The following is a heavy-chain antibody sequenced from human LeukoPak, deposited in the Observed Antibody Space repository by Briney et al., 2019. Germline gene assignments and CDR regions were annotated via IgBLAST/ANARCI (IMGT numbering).Heavy chain of an antibody. CDR3: ARRNGDYEGIYWFDP. D-gene: IGHD4-17*01. CDR2: IIPILGVA. J-gene: IGHJ5*02. Sequence: GSSVEVSCKASGGTFSTYAISWVRQAPGQGLEWMGRIIPILGVADYAQKFQGRVSITADKSTTTAYMELSSLRSEDTAVYYCARRNGDYEGIYWFDPWGQGTLVTVSS. CDR1: GGTFSTYA. V-gene: IGHV1-69*04.